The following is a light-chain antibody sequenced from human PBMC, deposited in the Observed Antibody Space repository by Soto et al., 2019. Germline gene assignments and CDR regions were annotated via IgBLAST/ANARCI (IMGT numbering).Light chain of an antibody. V-gene: IGLV4-69*01. CDR1: SGHSSYA. J-gene: IGLJ3*02. CDR2: LNSDGSH. CDR3: QTWGTGIRV. Sequence: QLVLTQSPSASASLGASVKLTCTLSSGHSSYAIAWHQQQPEKGHRYLMKLNSDGSHSKGDGIPDRFSGSSSGAERYLTISSLQSEEEADYYCQTWGTGIRVFGGGTKLTVL.